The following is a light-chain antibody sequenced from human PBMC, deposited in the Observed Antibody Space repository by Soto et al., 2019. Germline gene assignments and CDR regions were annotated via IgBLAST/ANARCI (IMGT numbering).Light chain of an antibody. CDR1: ISDVGSYDL. CDR3: CSYAGSSTAWV. V-gene: IGLV2-23*01. CDR2: EGS. Sequence: QSALTQPASVSGSPGQSIPISCSGTISDVGSYDLVSWYPQHPGTAPKLMIYEGSKRPSGVSSRFSGSKAGNTASLTITVLQAEDKADDYICSYAGSSTAWVYCGGSKHTV. J-gene: IGLJ3*02.